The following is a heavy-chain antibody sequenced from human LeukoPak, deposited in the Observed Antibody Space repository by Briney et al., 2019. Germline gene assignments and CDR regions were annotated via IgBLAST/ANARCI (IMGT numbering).Heavy chain of an antibody. J-gene: IGHJ6*02. D-gene: IGHD6-19*01. V-gene: IGHV1-18*01. CDR1: GYTFTSYG. CDR3: AREVAVAGDSYGMDV. CDR2: ISAYNGNT. Sequence: GASVKVSCKASGYTFTSYGISWVRQAPGQGLEWMGWISAYNGNTNYAQKLQGRVTMTTDTSTSTAYMELRSLRSDDTAVYYCAREVAVAGDSYGMDVWGQGTMVTVSS.